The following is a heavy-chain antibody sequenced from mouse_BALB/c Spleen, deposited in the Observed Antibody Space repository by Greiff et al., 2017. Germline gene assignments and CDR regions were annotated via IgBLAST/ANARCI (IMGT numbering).Heavy chain of an antibody. CDR3: ARWGTTVVDYYAMDY. V-gene: IGHV1-69*02. Sequence: QVQLKQPGAELVKPGASVKLSCKASGYTFTSYWMHWVKQRPGQGLEWIGEIDPSDSYTNYNQKFKGKATLTVDKSSSTAYMQLSSLTSEDSAVYYCARWGTTVVDYYAMDYWGQGTSVTVSS. J-gene: IGHJ4*01. CDR2: IDPSDSYT. CDR1: GYTFTSYW. D-gene: IGHD1-1*01.